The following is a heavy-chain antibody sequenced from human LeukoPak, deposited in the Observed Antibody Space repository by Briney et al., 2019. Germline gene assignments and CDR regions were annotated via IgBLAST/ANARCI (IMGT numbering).Heavy chain of an antibody. J-gene: IGHJ5*02. CDR1: GYTFTSYG. CDR3: ARDARSHDYGDLFWFDP. Sequence: ASVKVSCKASGYTFTSYGISWVRQAPGQGLEWMGWISAYNGNTNYAQKLQGRVTMTTDTSTSTAYMELRSLRSDDTAVYYCARDARSHDYGDLFWFDPWGQGTLVTVSS. D-gene: IGHD4-17*01. CDR2: ISAYNGNT. V-gene: IGHV1-18*01.